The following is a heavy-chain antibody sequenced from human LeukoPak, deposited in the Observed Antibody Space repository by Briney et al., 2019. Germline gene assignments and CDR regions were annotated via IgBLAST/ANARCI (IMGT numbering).Heavy chain of an antibody. CDR3: ASTSAAY. Sequence: GGSLRLSCGASQFTYRIYAMSWVRQAPGKGLEWVANIKQDGSEKYYVDSVKGRFTISRDNAKNSLYLQMNSLRAEDTAVYYCASTSAAYWGQGTLVTVSS. D-gene: IGHD3-16*01. CDR2: IKQDGSEK. J-gene: IGHJ4*02. V-gene: IGHV3-7*01. CDR1: QFTYRIYA.